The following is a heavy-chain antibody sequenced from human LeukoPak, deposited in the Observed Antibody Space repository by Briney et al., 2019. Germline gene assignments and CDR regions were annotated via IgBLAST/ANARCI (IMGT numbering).Heavy chain of an antibody. CDR3: ARDLTGYNWFDP. V-gene: IGHV3-21*01. Sequence: PGXSLXLSCAASGFTFSSYSMNWVRQAPGKGLEWVSSISSSSSYIYYADSVKGRFTISRDNAKNSLYLQMNSLRAEDTAVYYCARDLTGYNWFDPWGQGTLVTVSS. CDR2: ISSSSSYI. CDR1: GFTFSSYS. D-gene: IGHD3-9*01. J-gene: IGHJ5*02.